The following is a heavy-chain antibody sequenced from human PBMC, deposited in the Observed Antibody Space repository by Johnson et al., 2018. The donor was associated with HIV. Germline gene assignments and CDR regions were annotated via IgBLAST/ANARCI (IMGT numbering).Heavy chain of an antibody. CDR1: VFTFSSYA. CDR2: ISGSGGST. J-gene: IGHJ3*02. Sequence: VQLVESGGGLVQPGGSLRLSCAASVFTFSSYAMSWVRQAPGKGLEWVSAISGSGGSTYYADSVKGRFTISRDNAKNSLYLQMNSLRAEDTALYYCAKDIKDLAGAFDIWGQGTMVTVSS. V-gene: IGHV3-23*04. CDR3: AKDIKDLAGAFDI. D-gene: IGHD1-14*01.